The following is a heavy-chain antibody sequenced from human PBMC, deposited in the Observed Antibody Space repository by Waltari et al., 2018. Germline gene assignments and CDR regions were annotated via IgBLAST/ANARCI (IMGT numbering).Heavy chain of an antibody. J-gene: IGHJ4*02. CDR3: ARSAAAFDY. CDR1: RGYY. Sequence: RGYYWSWIRQPPGKGLEWIGEINHSGSTNYNPSLKSRVTISVDTSKNQFSLKLSSVTAADTAVYYCARSAAAFDYWGQGTLVTVSS. CDR2: INHSGST. V-gene: IGHV4-34*01. D-gene: IGHD6-13*01.